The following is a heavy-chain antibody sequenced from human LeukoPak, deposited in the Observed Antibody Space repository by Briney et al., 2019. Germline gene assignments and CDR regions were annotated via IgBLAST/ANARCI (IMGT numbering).Heavy chain of an antibody. V-gene: IGHV4-30-4*01. Sequence: SETLSLTCTVSGGSISSGDYYWSWIRQPPGKGLEWIGYIYYSGSTYYNPSLKSRVTISVDTSKNQFSLKLSSVTAADTAVYYCARGGGDCTNGACPTPNWFDPWGQGTLVTVSS. D-gene: IGHD2-8*01. CDR3: ARGGGDCTNGACPTPNWFDP. CDR1: GGSISSGDYY. J-gene: IGHJ5*02. CDR2: IYYSGST.